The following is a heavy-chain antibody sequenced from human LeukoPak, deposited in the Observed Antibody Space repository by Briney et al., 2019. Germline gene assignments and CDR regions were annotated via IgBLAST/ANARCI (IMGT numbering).Heavy chain of an antibody. J-gene: IGHJ6*02. CDR2: MNPNSGNT. V-gene: IGHV1-8*01. CDR3: ARNVYYYDSSGYYQLYYYYGMDV. D-gene: IGHD3-22*01. Sequence: GASVKVSCKASGYTFTSYDINWVRQATGQGLEWMGWMNPNSGNTGYAQKFQGRVTMTRNTSISTAYMELSSLRSEDTAVYYCARNVYYYDSSGYYQLYYYYGMDVWGQGTTVTVSS. CDR1: GYTFTSYD.